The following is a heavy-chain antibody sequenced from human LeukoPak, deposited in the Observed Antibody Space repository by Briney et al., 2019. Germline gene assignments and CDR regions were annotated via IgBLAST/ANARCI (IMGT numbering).Heavy chain of an antibody. V-gene: IGHV4-4*07. Sequence: PSETLSLTCTVSGGSISSYYWSWIRQPAGKGLEWIGRIYTSGSTNYNPSLKSRVTVSVDTSKNQFSLKLSSVTAADTAVYYCARHGFPWGVITGWFDPWGQGTLVTVSS. D-gene: IGHD3-10*01. CDR1: GGSISSYY. J-gene: IGHJ5*02. CDR2: IYTSGST. CDR3: ARHGFPWGVITGWFDP.